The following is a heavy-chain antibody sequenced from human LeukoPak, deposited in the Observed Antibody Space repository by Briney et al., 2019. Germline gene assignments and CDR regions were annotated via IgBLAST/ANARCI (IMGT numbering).Heavy chain of an antibody. CDR2: ISYDGRNQ. CDR1: GFSFSTYG. CDR3: ARAQGFRFDY. Sequence: PGTSLRLSCAASGFSFSTYGMHWVRQAPLKGLEWVAAISYDGRNQNYADSVKGRFTILRDNSQNTLYLQMNSLRAEDTAVYYCARAQGFRFDYWGQGTLVTVSS. V-gene: IGHV3-30*03. D-gene: IGHD3-3*01. J-gene: IGHJ4*02.